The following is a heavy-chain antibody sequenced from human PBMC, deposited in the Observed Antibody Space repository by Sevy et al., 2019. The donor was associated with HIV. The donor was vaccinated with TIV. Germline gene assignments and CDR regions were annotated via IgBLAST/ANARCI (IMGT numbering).Heavy chain of an antibody. V-gene: IGHV3-30-3*01. D-gene: IGHD3-22*01. J-gene: IGHJ6*02. CDR3: ARDNYYDTSGYFTGPLRYYYYYGVDV. CDR1: GFRFSNYA. CDR2: ISYDGGSK. Sequence: GGSLRLSCVGTGFRFSNYAMHWVRQPQGKGLEWVSVISYDGGSKYHAGSVKGRFTISRDNSKNTLYLQMDTLRAEDTAVYFCARDNYYDTSGYFTGPLRYYYYYGVDVWGQGTTVTVSS.